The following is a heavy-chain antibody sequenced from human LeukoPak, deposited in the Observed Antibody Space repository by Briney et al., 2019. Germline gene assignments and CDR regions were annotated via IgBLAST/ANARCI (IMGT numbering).Heavy chain of an antibody. CDR1: GFTFSSYS. J-gene: IGHJ5*02. V-gene: IGHV3-21*01. CDR3: ARDFGRNWFDP. CDR2: ISSSSSYI. D-gene: IGHD3-10*01. Sequence: GGSLRLSCAASGFTFSSYSMNWVRQAPGKGLEWVSSISSSSSYIYYADSVKGRFTISRDNAKNSLYLQMNSLRAEDTAVYYCARDFGRNWFDPWGQGTLVTVSS.